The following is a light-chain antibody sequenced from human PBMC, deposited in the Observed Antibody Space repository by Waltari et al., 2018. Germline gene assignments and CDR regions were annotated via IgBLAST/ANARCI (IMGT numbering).Light chain of an antibody. CDR3: QQSRNIPYT. J-gene: IGKJ2*01. CDR2: DAT. V-gene: IGKV1-39*01. Sequence: DIQMTQSPSSLSASVGDRVTITCRARHNISRRFNGYQQKPGKPPKVLIYDATTLQSGVPSRFSGSGSGTDFTLTIGSLQPEDFATYYCQQSRNIPYTFGQGTKLDIK. CDR1: HNISRR.